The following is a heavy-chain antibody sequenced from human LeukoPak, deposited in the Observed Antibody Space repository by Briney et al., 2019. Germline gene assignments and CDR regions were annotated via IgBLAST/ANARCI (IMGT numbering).Heavy chain of an antibody. CDR1: GFIFSSYN. V-gene: IGHV3-23*01. Sequence: GGSLRLSCAASGFIFSSYNVNWVRQAPGKGLEWVSAISGGGGNTYYADSVKGRFTISRDNSKNMLYLQMNSLRAEDTAVYYCAKTRYYDNSGYCDYWGQGTLVTVSS. D-gene: IGHD3-22*01. J-gene: IGHJ4*02. CDR3: AKTRYYDNSGYCDY. CDR2: ISGGGGNT.